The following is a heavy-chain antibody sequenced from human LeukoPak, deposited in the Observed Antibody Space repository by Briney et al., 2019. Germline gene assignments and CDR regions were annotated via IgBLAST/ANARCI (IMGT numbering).Heavy chain of an antibody. J-gene: IGHJ4*02. CDR3: ARLYSGTRPPDY. CDR2: IYYSGRT. Sequence: SETLSLTCSVSGDSIISSSYYWGWIRQPPGKGLEWIGSIYYSGRTYYNPSLKSRVTISIDMSRSQFYLKLSSVTAADTAVYYCARLYSGTRPPDYWGQGTLVTVSS. V-gene: IGHV4-39*01. D-gene: IGHD3-10*01. CDR1: GDSIISSSYY.